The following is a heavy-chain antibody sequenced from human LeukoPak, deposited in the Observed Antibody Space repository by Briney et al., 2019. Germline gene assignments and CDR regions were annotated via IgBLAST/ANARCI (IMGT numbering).Heavy chain of an antibody. Sequence: SETLSLTCAVSGSSISSTYYWGWIRRPPGKGLECIVSTHHSETSYYNPSLKRRITTSLNTSKTPFSLRLRSVTAANTAVYYCARHSGWIAASTTKIDWFDPWGQGSLVTVSS. CDR3: ARHSGWIAASTTKIDWFDP. V-gene: IGHV4-38-2*01. D-gene: IGHD6-6*01. CDR1: GSSISSTYY. CDR2: THHSETS. J-gene: IGHJ5*02.